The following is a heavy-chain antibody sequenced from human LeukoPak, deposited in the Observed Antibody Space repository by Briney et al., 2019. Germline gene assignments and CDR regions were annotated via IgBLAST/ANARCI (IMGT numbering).Heavy chain of an antibody. D-gene: IGHD3-22*01. CDR2: IIPILGIA. J-gene: IGHJ3*02. V-gene: IGHV1-69*04. Sequence: SVKVSCKASGCTFSSYSISWVRQAPGQGLEWMGRIIPILGIANYAQKFQGRVTITADKSTSTAYMELSSLRSEDTAVYYCARAIVVVMDQNDAFDIWGQGTMVTVSS. CDR3: ARAIVVVMDQNDAFDI. CDR1: GCTFSSYS.